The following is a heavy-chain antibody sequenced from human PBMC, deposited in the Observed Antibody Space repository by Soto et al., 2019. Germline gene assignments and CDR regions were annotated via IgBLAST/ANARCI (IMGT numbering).Heavy chain of an antibody. CDR2: IYYSGST. CDR3: ARVWGGAFDI. D-gene: IGHD3-10*01. J-gene: IGHJ3*02. V-gene: IGHV4-59*01. CDR1: GXSISSYY. Sequence: SETLSLTCTVSGXSISSYYWSWIRQPPGKGLEWIGYIYYSGSTNYNPSLKSRVTISVDTSKNQFSLKLSSVTAADTAVYYCARVWGGAFDIWGQGTMVTV.